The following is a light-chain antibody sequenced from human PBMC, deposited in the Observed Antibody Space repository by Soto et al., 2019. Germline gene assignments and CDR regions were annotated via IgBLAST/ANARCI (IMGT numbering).Light chain of an antibody. CDR2: NVS. V-gene: IGLV2-14*01. J-gene: IGLJ2*01. CDR1: SSDVGGSNY. Sequence: QSALTQPASVSGSPGQSITISCTGTSSDVGGSNYVSWYQQHPGEAPKLMIYNVSYRPSGISNRFSGSKPGNTASLTISRLQAEDEADYFCSSFGGSSTRFGGGTKLTVL. CDR3: SSFGGSSTR.